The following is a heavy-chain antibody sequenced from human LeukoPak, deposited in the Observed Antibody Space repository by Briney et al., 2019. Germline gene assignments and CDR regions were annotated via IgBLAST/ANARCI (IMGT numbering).Heavy chain of an antibody. V-gene: IGHV4-30-4*08. CDR3: AGVPLHGEAFGI. CDR1: GGSISSGDYY. Sequence: SQTLSLTCTVSGGSISSGDYYWSWLRQPPGKGLEWIGYIYYSGSTYYNPSLKSRVTISVDTSKNQFSLKLSTVTAADTAVYYCAGVPLHGEAFGIWGQGTMVTVSS. CDR2: IYYSGST. J-gene: IGHJ3*02. D-gene: IGHD3-10*01.